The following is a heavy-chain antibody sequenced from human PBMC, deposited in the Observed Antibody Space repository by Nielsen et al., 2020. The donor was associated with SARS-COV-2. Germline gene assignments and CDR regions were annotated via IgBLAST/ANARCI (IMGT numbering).Heavy chain of an antibody. Sequence: VSVKVSCKASGYTFTGYYMHWVRQAPGQGLEWMGRINPNSGGTNYAQKFQGRVTMTRDTSISTAYMELSRLRSDDTAVYYCARVGENCSSTSCYLYFNYWGQGTLVTVSS. CDR3: ARVGENCSSTSCYLYFNY. CDR2: INPNSGGT. CDR1: GYTFTGYY. J-gene: IGHJ4*02. V-gene: IGHV1-2*06. D-gene: IGHD2-2*01.